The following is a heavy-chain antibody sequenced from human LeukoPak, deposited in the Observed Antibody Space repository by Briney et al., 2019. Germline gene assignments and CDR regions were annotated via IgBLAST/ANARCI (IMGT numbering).Heavy chain of an antibody. J-gene: IGHJ4*02. CDR1: GFTFSSYE. D-gene: IGHD6-13*01. CDR2: ISSSGSTI. Sequence: GGSLRLSCAASGFTFSSYEMNWVRQAPGKGLEGVSYISSSGSTIYYADSVKGRFTISRDNAKNSLYLQMNSLRAEDTAVYYCARVGQQLALGYWGQGTLVTVSS. CDR3: ARVGQQLALGY. V-gene: IGHV3-48*03.